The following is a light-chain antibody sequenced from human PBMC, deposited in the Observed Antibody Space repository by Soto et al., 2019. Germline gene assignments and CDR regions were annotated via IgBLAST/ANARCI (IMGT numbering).Light chain of an antibody. J-gene: IGKJ5*01. CDR3: QQYGSAPIT. CDR1: QSLNRY. Sequence: EIVLTQSPGALSLSPGERATLSCRASQSLNRYLAWYQQRPGQAPRLLIFGSSSRATGVPDRFSGSGSGTDFTLTISRLEGEDFAVYYCQQYGSAPITFGQGTRLEIK. CDR2: GSS. V-gene: IGKV3-20*01.